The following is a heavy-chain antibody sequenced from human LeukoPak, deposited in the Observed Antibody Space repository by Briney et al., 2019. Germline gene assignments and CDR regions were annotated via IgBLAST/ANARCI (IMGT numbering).Heavy chain of an antibody. D-gene: IGHD6-6*01. J-gene: IGHJ4*02. V-gene: IGHV4-39*01. CDR1: GGSISSSSYY. CDR2: IYYSGST. CDR3: ARHLYSSSVFGFDY. Sequence: SETLSLTCTVSGGSISSSSYYWGWIRQPPGKGLEWIGSIYYSGSTYYNPSLKSRVTISVDTSKNQFSLKLSSVTAADTAVYYCARHLYSSSVFGFDYWGQGTLVTVSS.